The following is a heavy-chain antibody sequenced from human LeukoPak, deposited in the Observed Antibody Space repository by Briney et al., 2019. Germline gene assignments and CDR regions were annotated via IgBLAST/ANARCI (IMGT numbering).Heavy chain of an antibody. CDR3: ARGGDIVATLPEFDY. CDR2: IDPSDSYT. Sequence: GESLRISCKGSGYSFTSYWISWVRQMPGKGLEWMGRIDPSDSYTNYSPSFQDHVTISADKSTSTAYLQWSSLKASDTAMYYCARGGDIVATLPEFDYWGQGTLVTVSS. D-gene: IGHD5-12*01. V-gene: IGHV5-10-1*01. J-gene: IGHJ4*02. CDR1: GYSFTSYW.